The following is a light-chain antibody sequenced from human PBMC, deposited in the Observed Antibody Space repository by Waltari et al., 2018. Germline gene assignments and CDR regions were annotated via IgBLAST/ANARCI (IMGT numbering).Light chain of an antibody. CDR2: SND. CDR1: SSNIGRHV. CDR3: ATWDFSLGAPL. Sequence: QSVLTQPPSVSATPGQRVIISCSGGSSNIGRHVVNWYPQIPGAAPNLLIYSNDERPSGFPDRFSGSKSGTSASLAISGLQSDDEGDYYCATWDFSLGAPLFGGGTKVTVL. J-gene: IGLJ2*01. V-gene: IGLV1-44*01.